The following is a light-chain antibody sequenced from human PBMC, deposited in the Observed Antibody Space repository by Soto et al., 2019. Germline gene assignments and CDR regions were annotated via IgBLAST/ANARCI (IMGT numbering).Light chain of an antibody. Sequence: DIQLTQSPSSLSASVGDSVTITCRASQSISSYLNWYQQKPGKAPKLLIYAASSLQSGVPSRFSGSGSGTDFTLTITSLQPEDFATYYCQQTYSPLWTFGQGTKVEIK. V-gene: IGKV1-39*01. CDR3: QQTYSPLWT. J-gene: IGKJ1*01. CDR1: QSISSY. CDR2: AAS.